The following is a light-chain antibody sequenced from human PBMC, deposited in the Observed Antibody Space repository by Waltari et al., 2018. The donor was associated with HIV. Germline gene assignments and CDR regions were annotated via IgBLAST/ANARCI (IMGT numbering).Light chain of an antibody. CDR2: TAS. V-gene: IGKV1-17*01. CDR3: LQHNTYPLT. CDR1: QSIRND. J-gene: IGKJ4*01. Sequence: DIQMTQSPSSLSASVGDRVTITCRASQSIRNDLYWYQQKPGKAPKLLIYTASSLESGVPSRFSGSGSGTDFTLTISSLQPEDFATYYCLQHNTYPLTFGGGTKVEIK.